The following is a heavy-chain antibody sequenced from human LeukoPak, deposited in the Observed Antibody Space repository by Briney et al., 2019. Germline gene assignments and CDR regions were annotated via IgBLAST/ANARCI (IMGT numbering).Heavy chain of an antibody. D-gene: IGHD5-18*01. J-gene: IGHJ4*02. V-gene: IGHV4-59*11. CDR1: GGSISSHY. Sequence: PSETLSLTCTVSGGSISSHYWSWVRQPPGKGLEWIWYMYDTVNTKDNPALTSRLTLSADTSKNQFSLRLGSVTAAATAVYYCATIKRGYPYGYFDFWGQGILVTVSS. CDR3: ATIKRGYPYGYFDF. CDR2: MYDTVNT.